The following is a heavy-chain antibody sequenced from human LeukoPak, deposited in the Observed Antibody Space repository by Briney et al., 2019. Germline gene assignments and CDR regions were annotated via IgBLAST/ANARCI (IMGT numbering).Heavy chain of an antibody. D-gene: IGHD2-15*01. Sequence: GESLKISCKGSGYSFTSYWIGWVRQMPGKGLEWMGIIYPGDSDTRYSPSLQGQVTISADKSISTAYLQWSSLKASDTAMYYCARRRYCSGGSCYRSYYYYGMDVWGQGTTVTVSS. CDR3: ARRRYCSGGSCYRSYYYYGMDV. J-gene: IGHJ6*02. V-gene: IGHV5-51*01. CDR2: IYPGDSDT. CDR1: GYSFTSYW.